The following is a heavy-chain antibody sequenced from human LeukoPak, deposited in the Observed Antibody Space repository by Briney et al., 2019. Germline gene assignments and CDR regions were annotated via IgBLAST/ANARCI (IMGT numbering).Heavy chain of an antibody. Sequence: SETLSLTCTVSGYSISSGYYWGWIRQPPGKGLEWIGSIYHSGSTYYNPSPKSRVTISVDTSKKQSSLKLSSVTAADTAVYYCARIPLYCSGGSCVDYWGQGTLVTVSS. J-gene: IGHJ4*02. CDR2: IYHSGST. CDR1: GYSISSGYY. CDR3: ARIPLYCSGGSCVDY. V-gene: IGHV4-38-2*02. D-gene: IGHD2-15*01.